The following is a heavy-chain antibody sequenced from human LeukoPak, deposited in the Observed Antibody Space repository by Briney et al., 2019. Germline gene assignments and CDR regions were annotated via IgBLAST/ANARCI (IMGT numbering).Heavy chain of an antibody. J-gene: IGHJ2*01. CDR2: ISGSGGST. CDR1: GFTFSSYA. CDR3: AKAPVLRFLEWLLYGFDL. V-gene: IGHV3-23*01. D-gene: IGHD3-3*01. Sequence: GGSLRLSCAASGFTFSSYAMSWVRQAPGKGLEWVSAISGSGGSTYYADSVKGRFTISRDNSKNTLYLQMNSLRAEDTAVYYCAKAPVLRFLEWLLYGFDLWGRGTLVTVSS.